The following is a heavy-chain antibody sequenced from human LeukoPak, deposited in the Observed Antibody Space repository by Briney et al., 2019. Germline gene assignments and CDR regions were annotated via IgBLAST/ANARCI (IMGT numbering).Heavy chain of an antibody. CDR1: GYTFTGYY. CDR3: ARVQRFGGYRIDY. J-gene: IGHJ4*02. V-gene: IGHV1-2*02. CDR2: INPNSGGT. D-gene: IGHD3-10*01. Sequence: ASVKVSCKASGYTFTGYYMHWVRQAPGQGLEWMGWINPNSGGTNYAQKFQGRVTMTRDTSISTAYMELSRLRSDDTAVYYCARVQRFGGYRIDYWGQGTLVTVSS.